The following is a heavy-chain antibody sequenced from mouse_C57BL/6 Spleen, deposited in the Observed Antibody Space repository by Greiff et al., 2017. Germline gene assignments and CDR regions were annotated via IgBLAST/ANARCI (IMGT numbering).Heavy chain of an antibody. V-gene: IGHV1-4*01. D-gene: IGHD2-3*01. Sequence: VQLQQSGAELARPGASVKMSCKASGYTFTSYTMNWVKQRPGKGLEWIGYINPSSGYTKYNQKFKDKATLTADKSSSTAYMQLSSLTSEDSAVYYCARGGYYVVSTIDAMDYWGQGTSVNVSA. J-gene: IGHJ4*01. CDR1: GYTFTSYT. CDR3: ARGGYYVVSTIDAMDY. CDR2: INPSSGYT.